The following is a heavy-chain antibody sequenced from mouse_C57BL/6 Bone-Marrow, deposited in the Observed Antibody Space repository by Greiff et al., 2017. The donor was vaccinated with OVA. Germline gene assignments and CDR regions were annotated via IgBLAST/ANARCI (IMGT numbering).Heavy chain of an antibody. D-gene: IGHD2-14*01. Sequence: EVQLQQSGAELVRPGASVKLSCTASGFNFKDDYMHWVKQRPEQGLEWIGWIDPENGDTEYASKFQGKATITADTSSNTAYMQLSSLPSEDAAVDYCTSVLYDQDFDYWGQGTTLTVSA. CDR1: GFNFKDDY. J-gene: IGHJ2*01. V-gene: IGHV14-4*01. CDR2: IDPENGDT. CDR3: TSVLYDQDFDY.